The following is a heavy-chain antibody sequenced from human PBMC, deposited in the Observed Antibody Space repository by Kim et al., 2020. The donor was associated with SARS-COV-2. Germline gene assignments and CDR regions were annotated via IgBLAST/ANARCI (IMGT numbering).Heavy chain of an antibody. V-gene: IGHV1-3*01. D-gene: IGHD3-9*01. CDR2: INAGNGNT. Sequence: ASVKVCKASGYTFTSYAMHWVRQAPGQRLEWMGWINAGNGNTKYSQKFQGRVTITRDTSASTAYMELSSLRSEDTAVYYCARDSYYDIFRYYYYYMDVWGKGTTVTVSS. CDR3: ARDSYYDIFRYYYYYMDV. J-gene: IGHJ6*03. CDR1: GYTFTSYA.